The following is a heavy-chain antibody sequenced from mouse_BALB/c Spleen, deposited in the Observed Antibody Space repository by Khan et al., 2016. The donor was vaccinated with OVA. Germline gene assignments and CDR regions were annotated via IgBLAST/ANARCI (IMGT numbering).Heavy chain of an antibody. CDR3: VNHGSSSAWFTY. J-gene: IGHJ3*01. CDR2: IDPSTDYT. CDR1: GYTFTSYW. D-gene: IGHD1-1*01. Sequence: QVQLQQSGAELAKPGASVKMSCKASGYTFTSYWMHWVKQRPGQGLEWIGYIDPSTDYTEYNQKFTDKATLTADKSSSTAYMQLTSLTSEDSAVFYCVNHGSSSAWFTYWGQGTLVTVPA. V-gene: IGHV1-7*01.